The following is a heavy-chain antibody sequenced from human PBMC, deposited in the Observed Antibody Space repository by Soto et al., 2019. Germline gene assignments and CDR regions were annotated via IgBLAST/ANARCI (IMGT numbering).Heavy chain of an antibody. Sequence: SVKESCRATGYTFTTYGINGVRQARVQGLEWMAWISTNSGNSNYARELQGRVTVTTDTSTSTAYMELRSLTSDDTAVYFCVRDEKKSCPGASCPYFDYWGQGTLVTVSS. CDR3: VRDEKKSCPGASCPYFDY. V-gene: IGHV1-18*01. D-gene: IGHD2-8*02. CDR2: ISTNSGNS. CDR1: GYTFTTYG. J-gene: IGHJ4*02.